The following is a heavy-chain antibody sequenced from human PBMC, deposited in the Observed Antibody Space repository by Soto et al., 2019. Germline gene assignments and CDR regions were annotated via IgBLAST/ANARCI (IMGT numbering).Heavy chain of an antibody. V-gene: IGHV3-74*01. D-gene: IGHD3-3*01. J-gene: IGHJ6*03. CDR1: GFAFSSYW. CDR2: INSDGTST. Sequence: EVQLVESGGGLVQPGGSLRLSCAVSGFAFSSYWMHWVRQTPGKGLVWVSRINSDGTSTAYADSVKGRFTISRDNAKDTLYLEMNSMRAEDTAVYLCARDGWDLEWLLRVYSYMDVWGKGTTVTVSS. CDR3: ARDGWDLEWLLRVYSYMDV.